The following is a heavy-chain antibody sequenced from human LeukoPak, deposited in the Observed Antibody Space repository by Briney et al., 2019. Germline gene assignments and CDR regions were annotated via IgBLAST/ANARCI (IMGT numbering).Heavy chain of an antibody. CDR3: ARIAARFWFDP. Sequence: PSETLSLTCTVSGGSISSYYWSWIRQPPGKGLEWIGEINHSGSTNYNPSLKSRVTISVDTSKNQFSLKLSSVTAADTAVYYCARIAARFWFDPWGQGTLVTVSS. J-gene: IGHJ5*02. CDR1: GGSISSYY. CDR2: INHSGST. D-gene: IGHD6-6*01. V-gene: IGHV4-34*01.